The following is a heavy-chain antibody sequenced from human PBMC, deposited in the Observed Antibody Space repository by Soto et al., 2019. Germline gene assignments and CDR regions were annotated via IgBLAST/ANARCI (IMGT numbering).Heavy chain of an antibody. D-gene: IGHD6-6*01. CDR2: INPSGGST. V-gene: IGHV1-46*01. Sequence: ASVKVSCKASGYTFTNYYMHWVRQAPVQGFEWMGIINPSGGSTSYAQNFQGRLTMTRDTSTSTVYMELSSLRSEDTAVYYCARDASSSSYFDYWGQGTLVTVSS. CDR3: ARDASSSSYFDY. J-gene: IGHJ4*02. CDR1: GYTFTNYY.